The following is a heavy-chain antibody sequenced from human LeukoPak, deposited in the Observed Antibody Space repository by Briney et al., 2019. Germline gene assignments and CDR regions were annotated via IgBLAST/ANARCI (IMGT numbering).Heavy chain of an antibody. J-gene: IGHJ4*02. CDR1: GFTFSSYA. D-gene: IGHD6-19*01. Sequence: PGGSLRLSCAASGFTFSSYAMSRVRQAPGKGLEWVSAISGSGGSTYYADSVKGRFTISRDNFKNTLYLQMNSLRAEDTAVYYCAKYGYSSGWSFYYFDYWGQGTLVTVSS. CDR3: AKYGYSSGWSFYYFDY. V-gene: IGHV3-23*01. CDR2: ISGSGGST.